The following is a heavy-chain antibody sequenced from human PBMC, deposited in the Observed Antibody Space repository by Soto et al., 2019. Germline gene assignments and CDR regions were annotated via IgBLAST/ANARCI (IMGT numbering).Heavy chain of an antibody. D-gene: IGHD3-22*01. Sequence: PGGSLRLSCAASGFTFSSYSMNWVRQAPGKGLEWVSSISSSSSYIYYADSVKGRFTISRDNAKNSLYLQMNSLRAEDTAAYYCARVGGYTYYYDSSGSKFDYWGQGTLVTVSS. J-gene: IGHJ4*02. V-gene: IGHV3-21*01. CDR2: ISSSSSYI. CDR1: GFTFSSYS. CDR3: ARVGGYTYYYDSSGSKFDY.